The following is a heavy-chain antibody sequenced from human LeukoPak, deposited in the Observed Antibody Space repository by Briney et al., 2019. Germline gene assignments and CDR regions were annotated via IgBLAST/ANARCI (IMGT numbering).Heavy chain of an antibody. V-gene: IGHV3-49*04. CDR2: IRSKAYGGTT. D-gene: IGHD2-2*01. CDR1: GFTFGDYA. CDR3: TREGKYCSSTSCYRRTDYYYYMDV. J-gene: IGHJ6*03. Sequence: GGSLRLSCTASGFTFGDYAMSWVRQAPGKGLEWVGFIRSKAYGGTTEYAASVKGRFTISRDDSKSIAYLQMNSLKTEDTAVYYCTREGKYCSSTSCYRRTDYYYYMDVWGKGTTVTISS.